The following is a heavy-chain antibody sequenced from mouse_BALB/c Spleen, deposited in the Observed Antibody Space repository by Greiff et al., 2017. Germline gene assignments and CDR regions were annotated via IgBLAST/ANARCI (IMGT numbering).Heavy chain of an antibody. Sequence: EVHLVESGGGLVKPGGSLKLSCAASGFAFSSYDMSWVRQTPEKRLEWVAYISSGGGSTYYPDTVKGRFTISRDNAKNTLYLQMSSLKSEDTAMYYCARQGWWFAYWGQGTLVTVSA. CDR3: ARQGWWFAY. CDR1: GFAFSSYD. J-gene: IGHJ3*01. CDR2: ISSGGGST. V-gene: IGHV5-12-1*01.